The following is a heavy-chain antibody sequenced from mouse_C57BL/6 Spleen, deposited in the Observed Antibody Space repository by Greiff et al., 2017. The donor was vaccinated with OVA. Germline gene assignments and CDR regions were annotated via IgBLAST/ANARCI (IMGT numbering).Heavy chain of an antibody. J-gene: IGHJ4*01. CDR3: ARDDTTVYAMDY. CDR1: GYTFTSYW. CDR2: IHPNSGST. D-gene: IGHD1-1*01. Sequence: QVQLKQPGAELVKPGASVKLSCKASGYTFTSYWMHWVKQRPGQGLEWIGMIHPNSGSTNYNEKFKSKATLTVDKSSSTAYMQLSSLTSEDSAVYYCARDDTTVYAMDYWGQGTSVTVSS. V-gene: IGHV1-64*01.